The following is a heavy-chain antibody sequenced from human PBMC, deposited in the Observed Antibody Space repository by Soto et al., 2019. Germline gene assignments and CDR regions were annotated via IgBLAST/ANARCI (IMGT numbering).Heavy chain of an antibody. Sequence: QPGWSLRLSCAASGFTFSSYWMHWVRQVPGKGLAWVARINSDGSRTSYADSVKGRFTISRDSAKNALYLQMNSLRADDKDVYYCEREGLDTAAFFDIWVQRTMITVSS. V-gene: IGHV3-74*01. CDR2: INSDGSRT. CDR1: GFTFSSYW. D-gene: IGHD2-2*01. J-gene: IGHJ3*02. CDR3: EREGLDTAAFFDI.